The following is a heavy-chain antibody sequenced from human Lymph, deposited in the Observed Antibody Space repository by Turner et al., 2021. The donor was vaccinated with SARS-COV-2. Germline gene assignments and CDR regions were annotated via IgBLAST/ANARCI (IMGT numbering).Heavy chain of an antibody. CDR3: ARDTGGQVDV. D-gene: IGHD2-8*02. CDR2: ISYDGSNK. J-gene: IGHJ6*02. Sequence: VQLVESGGGVVQPGRSLRPSCAASGFNFSSYAMHWVRQAPGKGLEWVAVISYDGSNKYYADSVKGRFTNSRDNSKNTLYLQMNSLRAEDTAVYYCARDTGGQVDVWGQGTTVTVSS. CDR1: GFNFSSYA. V-gene: IGHV3-30-3*01.